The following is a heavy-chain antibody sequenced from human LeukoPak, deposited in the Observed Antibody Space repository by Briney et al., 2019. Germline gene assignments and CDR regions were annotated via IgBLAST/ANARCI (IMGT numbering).Heavy chain of an antibody. Sequence: AGGSLRLSCAASGFTFSSYAMSWVRQAPGKGLEWVSAISGSGGNTCYADSVKGRFTISRDNSKNTLYLQMNSLRAEDTAVYYCAKFSGTSLRQQSTYYFDYWGQGTLVTVSS. CDR2: ISGSGGNT. CDR3: AKFSGTSLRQQSTYYFDY. J-gene: IGHJ4*02. CDR1: GFTFSSYA. D-gene: IGHD6-13*01. V-gene: IGHV3-23*01.